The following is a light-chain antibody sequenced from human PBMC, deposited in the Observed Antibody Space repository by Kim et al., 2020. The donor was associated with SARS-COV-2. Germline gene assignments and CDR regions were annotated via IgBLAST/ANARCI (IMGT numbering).Light chain of an antibody. CDR3: QQFKSFPPT. Sequence: AIQLAQSPSSLSASVGDRVTIICRASQGIGTSLAWYRQRPGKAPQLLMEGTSTLESGVPSGFTGSGSGTDFILTISSLQPEDFATYYCQQFKSFPPTFGHGTKVDIK. V-gene: IGKV1-13*02. J-gene: IGKJ1*01. CDR1: QGIGTS. CDR2: GTS.